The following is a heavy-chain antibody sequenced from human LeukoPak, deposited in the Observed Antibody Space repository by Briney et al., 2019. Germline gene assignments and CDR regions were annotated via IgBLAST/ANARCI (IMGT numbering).Heavy chain of an antibody. CDR3: AREEVAGTRGFDY. V-gene: IGHV4-39*07. J-gene: IGHJ4*02. CDR2: IYYSGST. CDR1: GDSISSSNYY. Sequence: SETLSLTCTVSGDSISSSNYYWGWIRQPPGKGLEWIGHIYYSGSTYYNPSLKSRVTISVDTSKNQFSLKLSSVTAADTAVYYCAREEVAGTRGFDYWGQGTLVTVSS. D-gene: IGHD6-19*01.